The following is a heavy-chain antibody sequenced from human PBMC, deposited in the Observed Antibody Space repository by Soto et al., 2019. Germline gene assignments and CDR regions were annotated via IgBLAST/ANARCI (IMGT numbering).Heavy chain of an antibody. D-gene: IGHD5-12*01. Sequence: TLSLPCTFSGGSINTFYWSWVRQPAGKGLAWIGRIFSSGSTSFNPSLESRVAMSVDTSKNHFSLNLSSVTAADMAVYYCAREGSYSAYNFAHGIQLWSFDFWGQGALVTVSS. V-gene: IGHV4-4*07. CDR2: IFSSGST. J-gene: IGHJ4*02. CDR3: AREGSYSAYNFAHGIQLWSFDF. CDR1: GGSINTFY.